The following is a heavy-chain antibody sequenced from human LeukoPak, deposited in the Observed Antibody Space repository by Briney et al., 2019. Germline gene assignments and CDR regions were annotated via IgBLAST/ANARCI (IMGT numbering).Heavy chain of an antibody. Sequence: PSETLSLTCSVSGGSISRSTYCWGWIRQPPGKGLEWIGNVYFSGTTYYNPSLKSRVTISADTSKNQFSLKLTSVTAADTAVYYCVGAVAGTNFDYWGQGTLVTVSS. J-gene: IGHJ4*02. CDR3: VGAVAGTNFDY. CDR1: GGSISRSTYC. CDR2: VYFSGTT. D-gene: IGHD6-19*01. V-gene: IGHV4-39*07.